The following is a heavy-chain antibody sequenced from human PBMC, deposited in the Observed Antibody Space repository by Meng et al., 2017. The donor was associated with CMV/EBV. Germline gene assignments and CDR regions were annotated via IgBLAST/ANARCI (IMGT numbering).Heavy chain of an antibody. V-gene: IGHV1-69*10. CDR3: ARGDRRYCSSTSCYTPFGY. D-gene: IGHD2-2*02. CDR1: GGTFSSYS. J-gene: IGHJ4*02. CDR2: IIPILGIA. Sequence: SVKVSCKASGGTFSSYSISWVRQPPGQGLEWMGGIIPILGIANYAQKFQGRVTITADKSTSTAYMELSSLRSEDTAVYYCARGDRRYCSSTSCYTPFGYWGQGTLVTVSS.